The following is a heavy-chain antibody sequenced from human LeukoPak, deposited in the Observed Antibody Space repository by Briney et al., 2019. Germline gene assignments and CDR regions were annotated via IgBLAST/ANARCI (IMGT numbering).Heavy chain of an antibody. J-gene: IGHJ4*02. CDR2: MYHTGNT. V-gene: IGHV4-59*01. CDR3: ARRGGGYNFDF. CDR1: GGSISIYY. D-gene: IGHD5-24*01. Sequence: PSETLSLTCTVSGGSISIYYWSWIRQPPGKGLEWLGYMYHTGNTHYNPSLKSRITISIDTSKNQFSLKLSSVTAADTAVYYCARRGGGYNFDFWGQGTLVTVSS.